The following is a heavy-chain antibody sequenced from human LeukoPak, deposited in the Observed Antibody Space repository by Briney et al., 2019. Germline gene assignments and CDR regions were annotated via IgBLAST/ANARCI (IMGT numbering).Heavy chain of an antibody. CDR2: IYPGDSDT. CDR3: ARQGTGEFDY. D-gene: IGHD7-27*01. CDR1: GYTFTSYW. J-gene: IGHJ4*02. V-gene: IGHV5-51*01. Sequence: ASVKVSCKASGYTFTSYWIGWVRQMPGKGLEWMGIIYPGDSDTRYSLSFQGQVTISADKSISTAYLQWSSLKASDTAMYYCARQGTGEFDYWGQGTLVTVSS.